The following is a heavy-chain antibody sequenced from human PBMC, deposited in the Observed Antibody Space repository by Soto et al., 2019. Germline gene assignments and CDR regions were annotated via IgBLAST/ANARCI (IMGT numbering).Heavy chain of an antibody. Sequence: QDQLVQSGAEVKKPGSSVKVSCKASGGTFSSHTFSWVRQAPGQGLEWMGRIIPALGTATYAQKFQGRVTITADVSATTFYMELNSVRSEDTAVYYCARPDFGDYWYFDLWGRGTLVTVSS. D-gene: IGHD4-17*01. J-gene: IGHJ2*01. V-gene: IGHV1-69*08. CDR3: ARPDFGDYWYFDL. CDR1: GGTFSSHT. CDR2: IIPALGTA.